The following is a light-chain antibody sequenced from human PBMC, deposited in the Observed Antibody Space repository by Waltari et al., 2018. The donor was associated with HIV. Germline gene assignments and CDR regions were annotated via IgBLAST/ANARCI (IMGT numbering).Light chain of an antibody. CDR1: ALPRQY. V-gene: IGLV3-25*03. CDR2: KER. Sequence: SSELTQPPSVSVSPGQTARITCPGDALPRQYAYWYQQKPGQAPVLVIYKERERPSGIPERFSGSSSGTTVTLTISGVQAEDEADYYCQSADSSGTYPVFGGGTKLTVL. J-gene: IGLJ3*02. CDR3: QSADSSGTYPV.